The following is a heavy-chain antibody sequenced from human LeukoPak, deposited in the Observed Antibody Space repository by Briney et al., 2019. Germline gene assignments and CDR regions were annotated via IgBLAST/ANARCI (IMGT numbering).Heavy chain of an antibody. V-gene: IGHV1-2*02. CDR2: INPNSGGT. D-gene: IGHD4-11*01. J-gene: IGHJ4*02. CDR3: ARGVDLYSNYFDY. Sequence: ASVKVSCKASGYTFTGYYIHWVRQAPGQGLEWMGWINPNSGGTNYAQKFQGGVTMSRDTSISTAYMELSRLRSDDTAVYYCARGVDLYSNYFDYWGQGTPVTVSS. CDR1: GYTFTGYY.